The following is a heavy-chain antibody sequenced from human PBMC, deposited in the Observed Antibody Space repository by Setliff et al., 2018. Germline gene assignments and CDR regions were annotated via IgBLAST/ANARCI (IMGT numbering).Heavy chain of an antibody. CDR3: ARVEAAWELLPGALHGPRFDY. J-gene: IGHJ4*02. CDR1: GFTFSSYW. CDR2: IKQDGSEK. V-gene: IGHV3-7*01. D-gene: IGHD1-26*01. Sequence: PGGSLRLSCTASGFTFSSYWMSWVRQAPGKGLEWVANIKQDGSEKYYVDSVKGRFTISRDNAKNSLYLQMNSLRAEDTAVYYCARVEAAWELLPGALHGPRFDYWGQGTLVTVSS.